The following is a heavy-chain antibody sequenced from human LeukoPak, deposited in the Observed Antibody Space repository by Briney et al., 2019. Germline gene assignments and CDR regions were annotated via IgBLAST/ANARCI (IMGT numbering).Heavy chain of an antibody. D-gene: IGHD3-16*01. CDR3: AKDGRGRGSRFDP. CDR2: ISGSGGST. CDR1: AFTFSTYA. J-gene: IGHJ5*02. Sequence: LAGGSLRLSCAASAFTFSTYAMSWVRQAPGKGLEWVSTISGSGGSTYYADSVKGRFTISRDNSKNTLYLQMNSLRAEDTAVYYCAKDGRGRGSRFDPWGQGTLVTVSS. V-gene: IGHV3-23*01.